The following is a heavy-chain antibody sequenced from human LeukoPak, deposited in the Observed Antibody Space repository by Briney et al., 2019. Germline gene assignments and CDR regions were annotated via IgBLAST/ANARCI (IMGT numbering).Heavy chain of an antibody. Sequence: GGSLRLSCAASGFTFSDYWMNWVRQAPGKGLEWVASIDQDGSLRYYVDSVKGRFTISRDNAENSLYLQMNSLRAEDTAVYFCARDRGYCTSTNCYGFYYYMDVWGKGTTVTVSS. CDR3: ARDRGYCTSTNCYGFYYYMDV. J-gene: IGHJ6*03. V-gene: IGHV3-7*01. D-gene: IGHD2-2*01. CDR2: IDQDGSLR. CDR1: GFTFSDYW.